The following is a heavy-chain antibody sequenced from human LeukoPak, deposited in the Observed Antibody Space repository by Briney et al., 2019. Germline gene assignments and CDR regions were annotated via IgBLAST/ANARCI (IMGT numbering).Heavy chain of an antibody. CDR2: VIPIFGTA. J-gene: IGHJ1*01. CDR3: AGPDIVVVPAAIGYFQH. V-gene: IGHV1-69*13. D-gene: IGHD2-2*02. Sequence: GASVKVSCKASGGTFSSYAISWVRQAPGQGLEWMGGVIPIFGTANYAQKFQGRVTITADESTSTAYMELSSLRSEDTAVYYCAGPDIVVVPAAIGYFQHWGQGTLVTVSS. CDR1: GGTFSSYA.